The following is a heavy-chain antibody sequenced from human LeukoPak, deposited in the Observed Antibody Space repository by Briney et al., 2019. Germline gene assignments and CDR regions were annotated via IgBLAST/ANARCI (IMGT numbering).Heavy chain of an antibody. CDR3: ARDREWELQSSRYFDH. CDR2: IYYGGST. CDR1: GGSISSSSNY. Sequence: SETLSLTCTVSGGSISSSSNYWVWIRQPPGKGLEWIGNIYYGGSTYYNPSLESRVTISLDTSKNQFSLKLNSLTAADTAVYYCARDREWELQSSRYFDHWGQGTLVTVSS. D-gene: IGHD1-26*01. V-gene: IGHV4-39*07. J-gene: IGHJ4*02.